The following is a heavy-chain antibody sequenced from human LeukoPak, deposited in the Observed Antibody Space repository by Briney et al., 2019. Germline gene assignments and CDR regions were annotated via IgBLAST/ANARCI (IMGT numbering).Heavy chain of an antibody. CDR3: ARVLLRDYGVVDY. J-gene: IGHJ4*02. V-gene: IGHV4-30-4*01. Sequence: SQTLSLTCTVSGGSISSGDYYWSWIRQPPGKGLEWIGYIYYSGSTYYNPSLKSRVTISVDTSKNQFSLKLSSVTAADTAVYYCARVLLRDYGVVDYWGQGTLVTVSS. CDR1: GGSISSGDYY. CDR2: IYYSGST. D-gene: IGHD4-17*01.